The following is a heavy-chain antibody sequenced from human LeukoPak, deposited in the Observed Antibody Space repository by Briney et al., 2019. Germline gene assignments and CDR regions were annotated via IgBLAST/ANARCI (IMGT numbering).Heavy chain of an antibody. J-gene: IGHJ4*02. CDR3: AKDQAYYYDSSGYFAVDY. D-gene: IGHD3-22*01. V-gene: IGHV3-23*01. CDR2: ISGSGGST. CDR1: GFTFSSYA. Sequence: PGGSLRLSCAASGFTFSSYAMSWVRQAPGKGLEWVSAISGSGGSTYYADSVKGRFTISRDNSKNTLYLQMDSLRAEDTAVYYCAKDQAYYYDSSGYFAVDYWGQGTLVTVSS.